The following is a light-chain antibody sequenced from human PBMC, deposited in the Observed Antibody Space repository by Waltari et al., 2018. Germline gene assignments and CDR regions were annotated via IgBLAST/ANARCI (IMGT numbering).Light chain of an antibody. CDR1: SGDIGSFDL. Sequence: QSALTQPASVSGSPGQSITISCIGSSGDIGSFDLVSWYQQHPGRAPKLILYEVTKRPSVVSNRFSASKSGNTAALTSSGLQAEDEADYHCCSYAGSSTYSYVFGPGTKVSVL. J-gene: IGLJ1*01. CDR3: CSYAGSSTYSYV. V-gene: IGLV2-23*02. CDR2: EVT.